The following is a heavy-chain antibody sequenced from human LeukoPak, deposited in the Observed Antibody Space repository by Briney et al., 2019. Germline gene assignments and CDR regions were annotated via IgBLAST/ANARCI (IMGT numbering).Heavy chain of an antibody. D-gene: IGHD1-26*01. V-gene: IGHV4-30-2*01. Sequence: SETLSLTCAVSGGSISSGGYSWSWIRQPPGKGLEWIGYIYHSGSTYYNPSLKSRVTISVDTSKNQFSLKLSSVTAADTAVYYCARDFPRGGDAFDIWGQGTMVTVSS. J-gene: IGHJ3*02. CDR1: GGSISSGGYS. CDR3: ARDFPRGGDAFDI. CDR2: IYHSGST.